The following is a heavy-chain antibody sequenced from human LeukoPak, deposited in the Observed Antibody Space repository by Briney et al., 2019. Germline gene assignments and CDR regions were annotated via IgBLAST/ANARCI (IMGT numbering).Heavy chain of an antibody. V-gene: IGHV1-69*13. CDR1: GGTFSSYT. CDR3: ARGHWDIVVVPAALQAFDI. J-gene: IGHJ3*02. Sequence: SVKVSCKASGGTFSSYTISWVRQAPGQGLEWMGGIIPIFGTANYAQKFQGRVTITADESTSTAYMELSSLRSEDTAVYYCARGHWDIVVVPAALQAFDIWGRGTMVAVSS. CDR2: IIPIFGTA. D-gene: IGHD2-2*01.